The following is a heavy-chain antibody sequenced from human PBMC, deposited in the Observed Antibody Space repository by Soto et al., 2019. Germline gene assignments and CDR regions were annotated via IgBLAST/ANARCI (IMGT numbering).Heavy chain of an antibody. CDR3: ARYPRSYYYGMDV. V-gene: IGHV3-33*01. CDR1: GFTFSSYG. J-gene: IGHJ6*02. CDR2: IWYDGSNK. Sequence: QVQLVESGGGVVQPGRSLRLSCAASGFTFSSYGMHWVRQAPGKGLEWVAVIWYDGSNKYYADSVKGRFTISRDNSKNTLYLQMNSLRAEDTAVYYCARYPRSYYYGMDVWGQGTTVTVSS.